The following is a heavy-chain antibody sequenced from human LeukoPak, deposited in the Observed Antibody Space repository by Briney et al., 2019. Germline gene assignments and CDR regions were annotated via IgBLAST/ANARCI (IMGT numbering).Heavy chain of an antibody. CDR1: GGAITSGGYY. CDR3: AGARRDSSWALAEYFQN. V-gene: IGHV4-31*03. D-gene: IGHD6-13*01. J-gene: IGHJ1*01. CDR2: IYYSGTTRSGNT. Sequence: SETLSLTCTVSGGAITSGGYYWTWIRQHPEKGLEWIGYIYYSGTTRSGNTYYNPSLKSRIAISADTSKHQFSLRLSSVTAADTAVYYCAGARRDSSWALAEYFQNWGQGTLVTVSS.